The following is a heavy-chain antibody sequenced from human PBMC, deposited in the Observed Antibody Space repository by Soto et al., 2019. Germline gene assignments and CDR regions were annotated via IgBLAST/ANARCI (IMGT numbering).Heavy chain of an antibody. V-gene: IGHV4-34*01. CDR3: VRKSRVYYHYYMDC. Sequence: PSETLSLTCAVYGGSFSGYYWSWIRQPPGKGLEWIGEINHSGSTNYNPSLKSRVTISVDTSKNQFSLKLSSVTAADTAVYYCVRKSRVYYHYYMDCWGKGTTVTVSS. CDR1: GGSFSGYY. CDR2: INHSGST. J-gene: IGHJ6*03.